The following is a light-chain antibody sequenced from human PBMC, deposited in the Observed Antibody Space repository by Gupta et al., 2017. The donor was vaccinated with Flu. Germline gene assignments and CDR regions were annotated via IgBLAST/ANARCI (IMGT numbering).Light chain of an antibody. CDR1: QDISNY. V-gene: IGKV1-33*01. Sequence: DIQMTQSPSSLSASVGDRVTITCQASQDISNYLNWYQQKPGKAPKLLIYDASNLETGVPSRFSGSGSGTDFTVTISSLQPEDIATYYCQQYDNLLRSTFGQGTRLEIK. CDR3: QQYDNLLRST. J-gene: IGKJ5*01. CDR2: DAS.